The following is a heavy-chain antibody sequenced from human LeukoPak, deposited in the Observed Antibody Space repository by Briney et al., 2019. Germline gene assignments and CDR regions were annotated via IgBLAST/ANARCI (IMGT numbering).Heavy chain of an antibody. Sequence: PSETLSLTXTVSGGSISSSSYYWGWIRQPPGKGLDWIGSIYYSGSTYYNPSLKSRVTISVDTSKNQFSLKLSSVTAADTAVYYCARRAPSRYSGSYYNWFDPWGQGTLVTVSS. V-gene: IGHV4-39*01. D-gene: IGHD1-26*01. CDR1: GGSISSSSYY. J-gene: IGHJ5*02. CDR2: IYYSGST. CDR3: ARRAPSRYSGSYYNWFDP.